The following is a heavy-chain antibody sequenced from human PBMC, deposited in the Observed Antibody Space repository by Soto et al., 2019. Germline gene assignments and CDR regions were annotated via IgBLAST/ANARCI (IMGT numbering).Heavy chain of an antibody. Sequence: PSETLSLTCTVSGGSVNSGGYYWSWIRQPPGKGLEWIGFIFYNGGTSYNPSLGSRVTISADTSKTLFSLNLNFVTAADTAVYYCARGDHGPRRFYFDTWGQGTVVTVSS. J-gene: IGHJ4*02. D-gene: IGHD2-8*01. V-gene: IGHV4-61*03. CDR3: ARGDHGPRRFYFDT. CDR1: GGSVNSGGYY. CDR2: IFYNGGT.